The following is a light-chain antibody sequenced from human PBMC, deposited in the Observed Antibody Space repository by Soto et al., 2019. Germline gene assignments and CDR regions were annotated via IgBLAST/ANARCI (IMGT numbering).Light chain of an antibody. CDR3: QQYGSSPLT. CDR1: QSVSSSD. CDR2: EAI. J-gene: IGKJ4*01. Sequence: EIVLTQSPGTLSLSPGERATLSCRASQSVSSSDLAWYPQKPGQAPRLLIYEAISRATGIPDRFSGSGSGTDFTLTISRLEPEDFAVYYCQQYGSSPLTFGGGTKVEIK. V-gene: IGKV3-20*01.